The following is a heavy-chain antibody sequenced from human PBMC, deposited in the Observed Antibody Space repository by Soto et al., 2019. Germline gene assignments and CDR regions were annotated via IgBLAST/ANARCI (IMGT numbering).Heavy chain of an antibody. J-gene: IGHJ4*02. D-gene: IGHD5-12*01. Sequence: EVQLVESGGGLVKPGGSLRLSCAASGFTFNTYSMNWVRQAPGKGLEWVSFITGSSSYIYYADSVKGRFTISSDNAKNPLYLQINSLRAEDTAVDYCARTRGDGYNPLNYWGQGTLVTVSS. CDR2: ITGSSSYI. V-gene: IGHV3-21*01. CDR3: ARTRGDGYNPLNY. CDR1: GFTFNTYS.